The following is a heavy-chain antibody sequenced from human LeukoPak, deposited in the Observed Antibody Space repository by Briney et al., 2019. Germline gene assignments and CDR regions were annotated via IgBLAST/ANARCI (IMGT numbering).Heavy chain of an antibody. CDR3: ARDHVNAFDI. Sequence: GGSLRLSCAASGFTFSSYAMSWVRQAPGKGLEWVSYISSSGSTIYYADSVKGRFTISRDNAKNSLYLQMNSLRAEDTAVYYCARDHVNAFDIWGQGTMVTVSS. CDR2: ISSSGSTI. CDR1: GFTFSSYA. V-gene: IGHV3-48*04. J-gene: IGHJ3*02.